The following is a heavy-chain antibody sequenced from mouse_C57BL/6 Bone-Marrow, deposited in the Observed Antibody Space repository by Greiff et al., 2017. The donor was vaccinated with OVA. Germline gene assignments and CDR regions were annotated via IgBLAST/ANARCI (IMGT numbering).Heavy chain of an antibody. J-gene: IGHJ4*01. V-gene: IGHV1-81*01. CDR3: ARGNLSCPGYAMDY. CDR1: GYTFTSYG. D-gene: IGHD3-3*01. CDR2: IYPRSGNT. Sequence: QVQLQQSGAELARPGASVKLSCKASGYTFTSYGISWVKQRTGQGLEWIGEIYPRSGNTYYNEKFKGKATLTADKSSSTAYMELRSLTSEDSAVYFCARGNLSCPGYAMDYWGQGTSVTVSS.